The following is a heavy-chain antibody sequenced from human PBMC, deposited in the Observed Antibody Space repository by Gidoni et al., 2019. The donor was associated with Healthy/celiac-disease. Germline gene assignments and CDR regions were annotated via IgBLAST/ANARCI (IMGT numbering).Heavy chain of an antibody. CDR3: ARRPPDEAVGIDY. Sequence: IGEINHSGSTNYNPSLKSRVTISVDTSKNQFSLKLSSVTAADTAVYYCARRPPDEAVGIDYWGQGTLVTVSS. J-gene: IGHJ4*02. D-gene: IGHD1-26*01. V-gene: IGHV4-34*01. CDR2: INHSGST.